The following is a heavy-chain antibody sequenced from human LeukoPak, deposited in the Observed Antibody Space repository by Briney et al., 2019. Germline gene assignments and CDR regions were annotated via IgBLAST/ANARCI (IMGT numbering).Heavy chain of an antibody. CDR2: IYHSGST. V-gene: IGHV4-38-2*02. D-gene: IGHD6-13*01. CDR3: ARGGVAAADAFDI. Sequence: SETLSLTCTVSGYSISSGYYWGWIRQPPGKGLEWIGSIYHSGSTYYNPSLKSRVTISVDTSKNQFSLKLSSVTAADTAVYYCARGGVAAADAFDIWGQGTMVTVSS. CDR1: GYSISSGYY. J-gene: IGHJ3*02.